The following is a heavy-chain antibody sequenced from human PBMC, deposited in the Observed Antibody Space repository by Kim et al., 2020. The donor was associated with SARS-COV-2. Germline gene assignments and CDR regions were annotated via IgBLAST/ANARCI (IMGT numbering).Heavy chain of an antibody. CDR2: IWYDGSNK. J-gene: IGHJ6*04. D-gene: IGHD6-19*01. CDR3: AKDLISAVAGTEEEFYYYCGMVI. Sequence: GGSLRLSCAASGFTFSSYGMHWVRQAPGKGLEWVAVIWYDGSNKYYADSVKGRFTISRDNSKNTLYLQMNSLRAEDTAVYYCAKDLISAVAGTEEEFYYYCGMVIWGKGTTVTVSA. V-gene: IGHV3-33*06. CDR1: GFTFSSYG.